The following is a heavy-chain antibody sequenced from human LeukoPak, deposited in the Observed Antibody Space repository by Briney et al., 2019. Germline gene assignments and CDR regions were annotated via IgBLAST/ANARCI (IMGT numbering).Heavy chain of an antibody. V-gene: IGHV3-23*01. CDR1: GFTFSSYA. D-gene: IGHD3-3*01. CDR3: AKGSPYYDFWSGYYVAYYFDY. CDR2: ISGSGGST. Sequence: GGPLRLSCAASGFTFSSYAMSWVRQAPGKGLEWVSAISGSGGSTYYADSVKGRFTISRDNSKNTLYLQMNSLRAEDTAVYYCAKGSPYYDFWSGYYVAYYFDYWGQGTLVTVSS. J-gene: IGHJ4*02.